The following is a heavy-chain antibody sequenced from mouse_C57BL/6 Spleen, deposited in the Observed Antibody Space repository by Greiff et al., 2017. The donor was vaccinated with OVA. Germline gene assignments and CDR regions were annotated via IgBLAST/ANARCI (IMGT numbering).Heavy chain of an antibody. D-gene: IGHD1-1*01. Sequence: EVKLVESGGGLVKPGGSLKLSCAASGFTFSDYGMHWVRQAPEKGLEWVAYISSGSSTIYYADTVNGRFTISRDNAKNTLFLQMTSLRSDDTAMYYCARPLYGRSYVWYFDVWGTGTTVTVSS. CDR1: GFTFSDYG. CDR3: ARPLYGRSYVWYFDV. CDR2: ISSGSSTI. V-gene: IGHV5-17*01. J-gene: IGHJ1*03.